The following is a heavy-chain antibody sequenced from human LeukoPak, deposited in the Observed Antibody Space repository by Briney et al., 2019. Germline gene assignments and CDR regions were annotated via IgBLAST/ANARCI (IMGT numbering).Heavy chain of an antibody. Sequence: PGGSLRLSCSASGISISDYGMSWVRQAPGKGPECVAYISSSGNTISYADSVKGRFTISRDIAKNSLFLQMSSLRPEDTAMYYCARLGGPTDPFDHWGQGTRVTVSS. J-gene: IGHJ4*02. CDR2: ISSSGNTI. V-gene: IGHV3-11*01. CDR3: ARLGGPTDPFDH. CDR1: GISISDYG. D-gene: IGHD2-15*01.